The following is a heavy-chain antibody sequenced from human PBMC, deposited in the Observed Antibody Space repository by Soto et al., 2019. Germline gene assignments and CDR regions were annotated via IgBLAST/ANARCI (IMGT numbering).Heavy chain of an antibody. J-gene: IGHJ4*02. Sequence: QVQLVQSGAEVKKPGASVKVSCKASGYTFTSYGISWVRQAPGQGLEWMGWISAYTGNTNYAQKLQGRVTMTTDTSASTAYMELRSLRSDDTAVYYFARDGGDGYSYEGLDYWGQGTLVTVSS. CDR1: GYTFTSYG. CDR3: ARDGGDGYSYEGLDY. CDR2: ISAYTGNT. D-gene: IGHD4-4*01. V-gene: IGHV1-18*01.